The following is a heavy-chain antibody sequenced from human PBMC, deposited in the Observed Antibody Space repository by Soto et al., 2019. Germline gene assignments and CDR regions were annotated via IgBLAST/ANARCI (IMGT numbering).Heavy chain of an antibody. Sequence: GGSLRLSSAASGFTFSSYAMSLVSQAPGKGLGGVSAVSGSRGSSYYADSETGRFTIDKNNSKNTLYLQKNRLRAEDTAVYCCANFGDRLLEWLFSPSGRLYYYDYGMDVWGQGTTATICS. J-gene: IGHJ6*02. V-gene: IGHV3-23*01. D-gene: IGHD3-3*01. CDR2: VSGSRGSS. CDR3: ANFGDRLLEWLFSPSGRLYYYDYGMDV. CDR1: GFTFSSYA.